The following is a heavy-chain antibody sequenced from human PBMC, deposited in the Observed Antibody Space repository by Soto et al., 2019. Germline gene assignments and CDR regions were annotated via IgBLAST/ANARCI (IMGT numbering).Heavy chain of an antibody. V-gene: IGHV1-69*13. Sequence: AASVKFSCNASGGTFSSYAISWVRQAPGQVLECMVGIIPIFGTSNYXXKFQGRVXXTSDQSTSTAXMELSXLRSEATAVYYCARGDSGYELDYWCQGTLVTVSS. CDR3: ARGDSGYELDY. CDR1: GGTFSSYA. CDR2: IIPIFGTS. D-gene: IGHD5-12*01. J-gene: IGHJ4*02.